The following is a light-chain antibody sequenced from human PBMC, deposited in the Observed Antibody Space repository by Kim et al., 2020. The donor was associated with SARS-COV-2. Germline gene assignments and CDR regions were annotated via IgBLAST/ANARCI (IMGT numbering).Light chain of an antibody. J-gene: IGLJ3*02. Sequence: QSALTQPASVSGSPGQSITISCAGTSSDIGAYNYVSWYQQHPGKAPKLIIHDVNIWPSGVSNRFSGSKSGNTASLTISGLQAEDEADYYCSSYTTSSTWVFGGGTQLTVL. V-gene: IGLV2-14*03. CDR1: SSDIGAYNY. CDR2: DVN. CDR3: SSYTTSSTWV.